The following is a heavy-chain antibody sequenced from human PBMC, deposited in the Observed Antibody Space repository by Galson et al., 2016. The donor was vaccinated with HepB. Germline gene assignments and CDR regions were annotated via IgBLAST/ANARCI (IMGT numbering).Heavy chain of an antibody. D-gene: IGHD3-10*01. CDR1: GFIFRNFA. CDR2: ISFNGGET. CDR3: AKSIMVRGVMSYYFDD. V-gene: IGHV3-30*18. J-gene: IGHJ4*02. Sequence: SLRLSCAASGFIFRNFAMHWVRQSPDKGLQWVAVISFNGGETYFADSVKGRFTISRDNSKNTLFLHMNGLRNEDTAVYYCAKSIMVRGVMSYYFDDWGQGTLVTVSS.